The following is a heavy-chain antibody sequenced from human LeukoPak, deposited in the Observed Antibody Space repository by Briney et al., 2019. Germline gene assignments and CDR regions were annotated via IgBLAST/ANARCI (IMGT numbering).Heavy chain of an antibody. V-gene: IGHV3-33*01. CDR1: GFSLSAYG. Sequence: PGGSLRLSCAASGFSLSAYGVHWVRQAPGKGLEWVAVIWYDGTSKDYADSVKGRFTISRDNSKNTLYLQMNSLRAEDTAVYYCARDQLRYCSGGSCPFCYWGQGTLVTVSS. CDR3: ARDQLRYCSGGSCPFCY. CDR2: IWYDGTSK. D-gene: IGHD2-15*01. J-gene: IGHJ4*02.